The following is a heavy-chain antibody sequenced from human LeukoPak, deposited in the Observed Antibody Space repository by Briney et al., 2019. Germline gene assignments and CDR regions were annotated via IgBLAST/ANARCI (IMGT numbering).Heavy chain of an antibody. CDR2: ISTYNGNT. CDR3: ARDRDYGGNRYVLDI. J-gene: IGHJ3*02. D-gene: IGHD4-23*01. Sequence: ASVKVSCKASGYTFTSSGISWVRQAPGQGLEWMGWISTYNGNTNYAQKLQGRVTITTDTSTTTVYMELRGLRSDDTAVYYCARDRDYGGNRYVLDIWGQGTMLTVSS. CDR1: GYTFTSSG. V-gene: IGHV1-18*01.